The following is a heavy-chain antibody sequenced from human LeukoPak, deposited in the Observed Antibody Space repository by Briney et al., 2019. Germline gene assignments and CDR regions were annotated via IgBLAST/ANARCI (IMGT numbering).Heavy chain of an antibody. CDR3: ARYCSGGSCYGWYYFDY. Sequence: SETLSLTCAVYVESVSGYYWSWIRQHPGKGLEWIGYIYYSGNTYYNPSLKSRVTISVDTSKNQFSPKLSSVTAADTAVYYCARYCSGGSCYGWYYFDYWGQGTLVTVSS. CDR2: IYYSGNT. D-gene: IGHD2-15*01. CDR1: VESVSGYY. J-gene: IGHJ4*02. V-gene: IGHV4-31*11.